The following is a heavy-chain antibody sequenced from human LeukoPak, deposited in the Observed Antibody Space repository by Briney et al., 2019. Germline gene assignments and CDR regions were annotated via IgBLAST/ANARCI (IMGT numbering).Heavy chain of an antibody. CDR2: IYTSGST. J-gene: IGHJ3*02. CDR1: GGSISSGSYY. Sequence: PSETLSLTCTVSGGSISSGSYYWSWIRQPAGKGLEWIGRIYTSGSTNYNPSLKSRVTISVDTSKNQFSLKLSSVTAADTAVYYCARDPPSLGDAFDIWGQGTMVTVSS. V-gene: IGHV4-61*02. CDR3: ARDPPSLGDAFDI.